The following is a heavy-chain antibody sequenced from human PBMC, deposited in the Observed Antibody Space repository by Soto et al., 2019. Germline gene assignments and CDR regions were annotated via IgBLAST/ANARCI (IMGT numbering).Heavy chain of an antibody. Sequence: GGSLRLSCAASGFTFSSYAMSWVRRAPGKGLEWVSAISGSGGSTYYADSVKGRFTISRDNSKNTLYLQMNSLRAEDTAVYYCAKEPMVRGSYYYYGMDVWGQGTTVTVSS. CDR1: GFTFSSYA. V-gene: IGHV3-23*01. CDR3: AKEPMVRGSYYYYGMDV. CDR2: ISGSGGST. D-gene: IGHD3-10*01. J-gene: IGHJ6*02.